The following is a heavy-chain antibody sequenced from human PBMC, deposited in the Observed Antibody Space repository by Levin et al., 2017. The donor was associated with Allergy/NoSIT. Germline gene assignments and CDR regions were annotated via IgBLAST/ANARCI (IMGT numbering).Heavy chain of an antibody. D-gene: IGHD3-22*01. CDR3: ASYDSSGHDAFDI. Sequence: GSLRLSCTVSGGSISSSSYYWGWIRQPPGKGLEWIGSIYYSGSTYYNPSLKSRVTISVDTSKNQFSLKLSSVTAADTAVYYCASYDSSGHDAFDIWGQGTMVTVSS. CDR2: IYYSGST. J-gene: IGHJ3*02. V-gene: IGHV4-39*01. CDR1: GGSISSSSYY.